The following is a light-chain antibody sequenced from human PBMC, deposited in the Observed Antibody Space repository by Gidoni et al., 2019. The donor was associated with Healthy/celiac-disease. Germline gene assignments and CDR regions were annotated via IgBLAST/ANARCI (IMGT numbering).Light chain of an antibody. CDR2: GAS. Sequence: EIVLTQSPGTLSLSPGERATLSCRASQVVSSSYLACDQQKPGQAPRLLIYGASSRATGIPDRFSGSGSGTNFTLTISRLEPEDFAVDYCQQYGSSSWTFGQGTKVEIK. CDR1: QVVSSSY. J-gene: IGKJ1*01. V-gene: IGKV3-20*01. CDR3: QQYGSSSWT.